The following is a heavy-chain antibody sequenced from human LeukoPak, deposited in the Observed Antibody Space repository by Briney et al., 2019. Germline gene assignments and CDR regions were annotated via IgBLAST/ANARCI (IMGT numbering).Heavy chain of an antibody. V-gene: IGHV4-59*01. CDR1: GGSISSYY. CDR2: IYYSGST. D-gene: IGHD5-18*01. J-gene: IGHJ3*02. CDR3: ARAYAGYSYGYDAFDI. Sequence: SETLSLTCTVSGGSISSYYWSWIRQPPGKGLEWIGYIYYSGSTNYNPSLKSRVTISVDTSKNQFSLKLSSVTAADTAVYYCARAYAGYSYGYDAFDIWGQGTMVTVSS.